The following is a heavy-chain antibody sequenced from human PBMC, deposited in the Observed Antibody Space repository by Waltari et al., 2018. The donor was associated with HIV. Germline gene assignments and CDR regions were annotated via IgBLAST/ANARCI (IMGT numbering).Heavy chain of an antibody. V-gene: IGHV1-69*01. CDR2: LIPIFGTS. D-gene: IGHD3-3*01. J-gene: IGHJ4*02. CDR1: GGTFSSYA. CDR3: ARVRSYYEFWSGPETDY. Sequence: QVQLVQSGAEVKKPGSSVKVSCKASGGTFSSYAISWVRQAPGQGLEWMGGLIPIFGTSTYEQKFQGRVTITADESTITANMELSSLRSEDTAVYYCARVRSYYEFWSGPETDYWGQGTLVTVSS.